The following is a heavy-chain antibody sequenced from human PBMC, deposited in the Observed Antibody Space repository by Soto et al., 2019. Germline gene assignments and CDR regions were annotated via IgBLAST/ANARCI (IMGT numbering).Heavy chain of an antibody. CDR3: ARGGSSWSAEYYQH. J-gene: IGHJ1*01. CDR2: ISGYNGET. Sequence: QVQLVQSGAEVKKPGASVKVSFKASGYTFTNYGINWVRQAPGQGPEWMGWISGYNGETKYAQSLHGRVTMTTDTSTSTAYMELRSLRSDDTAVYYCARGGSSWSAEYYQHWGQGTLVIVSS. V-gene: IGHV1-18*01. D-gene: IGHD6-13*01. CDR1: GYTFTNYG.